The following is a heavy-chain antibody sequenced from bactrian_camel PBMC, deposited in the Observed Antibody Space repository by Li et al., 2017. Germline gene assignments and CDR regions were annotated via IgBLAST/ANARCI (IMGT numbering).Heavy chain of an antibody. D-gene: IGHD1*01. CDR2: LNNVGEAT. Sequence: VQLVESGGGLVQPGGSLRLSCVASGFTFSNYAMTWVRQVPGKGLEWVSKLNNVGEATAYADSVKGRFTISKDKAKNIVYLQMNSLKSEDTAMYYCVADAPTSGETWCGLMEYTYNYWGQGTQVTVS. CDR1: GFTFSNYA. V-gene: IGHV3S40*01. J-gene: IGHJ4*01. CDR3: VADAPTSGETWCGLMEYTYNY.